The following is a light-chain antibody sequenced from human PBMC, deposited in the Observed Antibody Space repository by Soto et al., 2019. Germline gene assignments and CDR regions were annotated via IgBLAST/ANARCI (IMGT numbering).Light chain of an antibody. CDR3: QQCNSCPCT. V-gene: IGKV1-5*01. Sequence: DIELTQSPSTLSASVGDRVTITCRASQTINSWLAWYQQKPGKAPKLLIYQTSIMQGGIPSRFSGSGTGTDFILTISDLQPDDFAIYYCQQCNSCPCTFGQGTKVEIK. CDR2: QTS. CDR1: QTINSW. J-gene: IGKJ1*01.